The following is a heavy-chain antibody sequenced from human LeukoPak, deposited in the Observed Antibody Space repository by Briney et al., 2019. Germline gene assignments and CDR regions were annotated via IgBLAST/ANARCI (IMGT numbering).Heavy chain of an antibody. CDR2: IYPDESDS. V-gene: IGHV5-51*01. CDR1: GYNFTNYW. Sequence: GESLQISCQGSGYNFTNYWILWVRQMPGKGLEWLGIIYPDESDSRYSPSFRGQVTMSADQSVTTAYLYWRSLKASDSAIYYCARQRTVIPAAPSDYWGQGTLVTVAS. D-gene: IGHD2-2*01. CDR3: ARQRTVIPAAPSDY. J-gene: IGHJ4*02.